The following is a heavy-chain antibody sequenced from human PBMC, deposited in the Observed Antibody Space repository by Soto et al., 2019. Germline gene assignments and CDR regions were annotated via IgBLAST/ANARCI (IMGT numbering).Heavy chain of an antibody. Sequence: PVGSLRLSCAASGFTFSSYAMSWVRQAPGKGLEWVSAISGSGGSTYYADSVKGRFTISRDNSKNTLYLQMNSLRAEDTAVYYCAKDLSTYYYDSSGSPGYWGQGTLVTVSS. D-gene: IGHD3-22*01. CDR3: AKDLSTYYYDSSGSPGY. CDR2: ISGSGGST. J-gene: IGHJ4*02. V-gene: IGHV3-23*01. CDR1: GFTFSSYA.